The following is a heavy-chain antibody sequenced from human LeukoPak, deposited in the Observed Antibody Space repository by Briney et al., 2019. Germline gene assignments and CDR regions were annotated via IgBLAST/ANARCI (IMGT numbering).Heavy chain of an antibody. J-gene: IGHJ3*02. CDR1: GGSISSYY. D-gene: IGHD6-19*01. CDR3: ARDEMDSSCWYGDDAFDI. Sequence: SETLSLTCTVSGGSISSYYWSWIRQPAGKGLEWIGHIYTSGSTNYNPSLKSRVTISVDTSKNQFSLKLSSVTAADTAVYYCARDEMDSSCWYGDDAFDIWGQGTMVTVSS. V-gene: IGHV4-4*07. CDR2: IYTSGST.